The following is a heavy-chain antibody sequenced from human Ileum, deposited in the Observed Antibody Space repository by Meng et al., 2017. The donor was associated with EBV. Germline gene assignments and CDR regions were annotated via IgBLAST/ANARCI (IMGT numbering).Heavy chain of an antibody. V-gene: IGHV4-39*01. Sequence: HLHRHESGPGRVKPSEPLSLTFAVSGDSSRSSNHWWGWIRQPPGKGLEWVGTIYYSGSTFYNPSLKSRVTISLDTSKNQFSLKVSSVTAADTAVYYCARRYYGVPFDNWGQGTLVTVSS. J-gene: IGHJ4*02. CDR1: GDSSRSSNHW. CDR2: IYYSGST. D-gene: IGHD3-3*01. CDR3: ARRYYGVPFDN.